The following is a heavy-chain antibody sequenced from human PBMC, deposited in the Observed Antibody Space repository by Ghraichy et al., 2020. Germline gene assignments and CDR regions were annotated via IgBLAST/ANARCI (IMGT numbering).Heavy chain of an antibody. CDR1: GYSFTSYW. J-gene: IGHJ4*02. CDR3: ARTAYCGGDCYSNFDY. D-gene: IGHD2-21*01. V-gene: IGHV5-51*01. Sequence: GESLNISCKGSGYSFTSYWIGWVRQMPGKGLEWMGIIYPGDSDTRYSPSFQGQVTISADKSISTAYLQWSSLKASDTAMYYCARTAYCGGDCYSNFDYWGQGTLVTVSS. CDR2: IYPGDSDT.